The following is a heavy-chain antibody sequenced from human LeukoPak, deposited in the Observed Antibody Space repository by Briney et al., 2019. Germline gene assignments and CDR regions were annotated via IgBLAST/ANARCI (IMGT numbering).Heavy chain of an antibody. CDR3: ARDLAYSRLDY. D-gene: IGHD5-18*01. Sequence: GSLRLSCAVSGLTFSSSWMDWVRQAPGKGLEWVASINPDGNKKYSADSVKGRFTISRDNAENSLYLQMNSLRVEGTAFYYCARDLAYSRLDYWGQGMLVTVSS. CDR1: GLTFSSSW. CDR2: INPDGNKK. J-gene: IGHJ4*02. V-gene: IGHV3-7*01.